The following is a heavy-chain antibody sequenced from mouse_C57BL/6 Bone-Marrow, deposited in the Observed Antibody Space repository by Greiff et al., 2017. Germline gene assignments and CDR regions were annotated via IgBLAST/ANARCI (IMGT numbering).Heavy chain of an antibody. J-gene: IGHJ1*03. V-gene: IGHV1-64*01. D-gene: IGHD2-3*01. CDR2: IHPNSGST. Sequence: QVQLQQPGAELVKPGASVKLSCKASGYTFTSYWMHWVKQRPGQGLEWIGMIHPNSGSTNYNEKFKSKATLTVDKSSSTAYMQLSSLTSEDSAVYYCARERWLIREVWYFDGWGTGTTVTVSS. CDR3: ARERWLIREVWYFDG. CDR1: GYTFTSYW.